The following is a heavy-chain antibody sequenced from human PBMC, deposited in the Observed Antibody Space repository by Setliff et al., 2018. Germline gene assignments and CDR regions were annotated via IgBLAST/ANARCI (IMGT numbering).Heavy chain of an antibody. CDR2: IYHSGST. CDR3: ARCYGVRGVAYYFDY. D-gene: IGHD3-10*01. J-gene: IGHJ4*02. Sequence: KASETLSLTCTVSGYSISSGYYWGWIRQPPGKGLEWIGSIYHSGSTYYNPSLKSRVTISVDTSKNQFSLKLSSVTAADTAVYYCARCYGVRGVAYYFDYWGQGTLVTVSS. CDR1: GYSISSGYY. V-gene: IGHV4-38-2*02.